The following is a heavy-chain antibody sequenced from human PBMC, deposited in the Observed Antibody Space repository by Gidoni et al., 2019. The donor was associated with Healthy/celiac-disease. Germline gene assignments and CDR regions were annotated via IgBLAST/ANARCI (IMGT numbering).Heavy chain of an antibody. V-gene: IGHV3-30-3*01. Sequence: SSYAMHWVRQAPGKGLEWVAVISYDGSNKYYADSVKGRFTISRDNSKNTLYLQMNSLRAEDTAVYYCARVGGILTTGWFDPWGQGTLVTVSS. CDR3: ARVGGILTTGWFDP. J-gene: IGHJ5*02. CDR2: ISYDGSNK. D-gene: IGHD3-9*01. CDR1: SSYA.